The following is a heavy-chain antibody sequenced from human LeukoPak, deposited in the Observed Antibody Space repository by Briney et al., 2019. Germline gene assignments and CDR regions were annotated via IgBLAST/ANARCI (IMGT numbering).Heavy chain of an antibody. CDR2: IKSKSDGGTI. CDR1: GFTFSNAW. D-gene: IGHD2-15*01. J-gene: IGHJ4*02. Sequence: GGSLRLSCAASGFTFSNAWMSWVRQAPGKGLEWVGRIKSKSDGGTIDYAAPVKGRFTISRDDSKDTLYLQMNSLKTDDTAVYYCSKGDCSGGTCLLPHDFWGQGTLVTVSS. CDR3: SKGDCSGGTCLLPHDF. V-gene: IGHV3-15*01.